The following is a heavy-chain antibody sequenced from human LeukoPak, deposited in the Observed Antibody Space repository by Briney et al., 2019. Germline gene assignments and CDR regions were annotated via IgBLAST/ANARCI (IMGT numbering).Heavy chain of an antibody. CDR1: GFTVSSNY. V-gene: IGHV3-66*01. D-gene: IGHD3-10*01. Sequence: GGSLRLSCAASGFTVSSNYMSWVRQAPGKGLEWVSVIYSGGSTYYADSVKGRFTISRDNSKNTLYLQMNSLRVEDTAVYYCARDKDYYGSGSYPDAFDIWGQGTMVTVSS. CDR2: IYSGGST. J-gene: IGHJ3*02. CDR3: ARDKDYYGSGSYPDAFDI.